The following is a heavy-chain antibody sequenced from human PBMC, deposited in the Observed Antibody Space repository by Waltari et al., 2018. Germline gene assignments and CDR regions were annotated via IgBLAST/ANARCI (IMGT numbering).Heavy chain of an antibody. Sequence: QVQLQESGPGLVKPSETLSLTCSVSGASGRNGDYYWTWIRQPPGKGLEWIGYIYYTGTAYYNPSLKSRVTISVDTSKNQFSLKLSSVTTADTAVYYCASLRIVAAPYHYFDYWGQGTRVSVSS. V-gene: IGHV4-61*08. CDR1: GASGRNGDYY. J-gene: IGHJ4*02. CDR3: ASLRIVAAPYHYFDY. D-gene: IGHD1-26*01. CDR2: IYYTGTA.